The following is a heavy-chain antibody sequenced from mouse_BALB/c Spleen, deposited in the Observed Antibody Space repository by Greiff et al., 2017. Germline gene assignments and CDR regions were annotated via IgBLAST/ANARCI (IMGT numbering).Heavy chain of an antibody. Sequence: EVQVVESGGGLVKPGGSLKLSCAASGFTFSSYAMSWVRQTPEKRLEWVASISSGGSTYYPDSVKGRFTISRDNARNILYLQMSSLRSEDTAMYYCARVQGDYYGYVKDYWGQGTTLTVSS. J-gene: IGHJ2*01. V-gene: IGHV5-6-5*01. D-gene: IGHD1-2*01. CDR1: GFTFSSYA. CDR3: ARVQGDYYGYVKDY. CDR2: ISSGGST.